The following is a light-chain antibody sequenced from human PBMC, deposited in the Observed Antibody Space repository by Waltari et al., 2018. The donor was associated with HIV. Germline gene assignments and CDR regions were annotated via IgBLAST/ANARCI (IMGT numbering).Light chain of an antibody. V-gene: IGLV2-14*01. CDR3: SSYTSSRTLV. CDR2: EVN. Sequence: QSALTQPASVSGSPGQSITISCTGTSSDVGGYNYVSWYQQHPDQAPKLVIFEVNKRPSGVSNRFSGSKSGNTASLTISGLQAEDEADYYCSSYTSSRTLVFGGGTKLTVI. J-gene: IGLJ3*02. CDR1: SSDVGGYNY.